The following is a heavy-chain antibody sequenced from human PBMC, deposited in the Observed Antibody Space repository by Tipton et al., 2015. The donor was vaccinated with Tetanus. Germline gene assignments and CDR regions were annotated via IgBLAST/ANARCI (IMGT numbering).Heavy chain of an antibody. Sequence: GLVKPSETLSLTCTVSGGSISSYYWTWIRQPPGRGLEWIGYVHYSGSTTYSPSLRSRVTLSVDTSKNQFSLKLSSVTAADTAAYYCARIGWLQQNKPAFDIWGQGTVVTVSS. CDR1: GGSISSYY. V-gene: IGHV4-59*01. CDR3: ARIGWLQQNKPAFDI. D-gene: IGHD6-19*01. CDR2: VHYSGST. J-gene: IGHJ3*02.